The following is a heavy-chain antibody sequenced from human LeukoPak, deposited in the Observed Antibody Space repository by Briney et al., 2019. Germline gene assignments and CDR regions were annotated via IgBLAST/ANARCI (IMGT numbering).Heavy chain of an antibody. V-gene: IGHV3-7*04. Sequence: PGGSLRLSCAASGFTFGSYWMSWVRQAPGKRLEWVATIKENGSDKYYVDSVKGRFTISRDNAKNSLYLQMNSLRAEDTAVYYCARDYGDYVWYFDLWGRGTLVTVSS. CDR2: IKENGSDK. D-gene: IGHD4-17*01. J-gene: IGHJ2*01. CDR3: ARDYGDYVWYFDL. CDR1: GFTFGSYW.